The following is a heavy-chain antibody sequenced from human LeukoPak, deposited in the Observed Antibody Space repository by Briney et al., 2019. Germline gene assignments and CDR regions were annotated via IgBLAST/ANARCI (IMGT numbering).Heavy chain of an antibody. V-gene: IGHV4-59*12. CDR3: ARALYYYDSSGYYFDY. CDR1: GGSISSYY. Sequence: SETLSLTCTVSGGSISSYYWSWIRQPPGKGLEWTGYIYYSGSTNYNPSLKSRVTISVDTSKNQFSLKLSSVTAADTAVYYCARALYYYDSSGYYFDYWGQGTLVTVSS. D-gene: IGHD3-22*01. J-gene: IGHJ4*02. CDR2: IYYSGST.